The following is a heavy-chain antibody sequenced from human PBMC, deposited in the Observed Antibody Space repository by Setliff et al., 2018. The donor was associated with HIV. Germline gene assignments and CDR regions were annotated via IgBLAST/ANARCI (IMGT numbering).Heavy chain of an antibody. CDR1: GYTLTEVS. CDR3: ARVSLEVDYDFRQGYYYYYMDG. CDR2: FDPQDGKT. D-gene: IGHD3-22*01. J-gene: IGHJ6*03. V-gene: IGHV1-24*01. Sequence: ASVKVSCKISGYTLTEVSMHWVRQAPGKGLEWMGYFDPQDGKTIYAQKFQGRVTMTEDTSTYTAYMELSGLRSEDTAVYYCARVSLEVDYDFRQGYYYYYMDGWGKGTTVTVSS.